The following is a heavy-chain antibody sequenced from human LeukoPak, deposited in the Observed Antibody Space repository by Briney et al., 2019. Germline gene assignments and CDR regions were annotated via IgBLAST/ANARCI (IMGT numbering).Heavy chain of an antibody. V-gene: IGHV4-34*01. J-gene: IGHJ3*02. CDR3: ARDWPYYYVGSAYYYAFVI. Sequence: SETLSLTCAFYGASFSGYYWSWIRQPPGKGLEWIGEINHSGSTNYNPSLKRRVTITVDTSKTKFSLNLSSGTGADTALYDRARDWPYYYVGSAYYYAFVIWGEGTMVTVSS. CDR2: INHSGST. D-gene: IGHD3-22*01. CDR1: GASFSGYY.